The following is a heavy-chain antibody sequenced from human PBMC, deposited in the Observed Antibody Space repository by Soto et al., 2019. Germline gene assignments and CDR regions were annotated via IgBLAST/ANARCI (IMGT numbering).Heavy chain of an antibody. Sequence: PGGSLRLSCAASGFTFSDYYMSWIRQAPGKGLEWVSYISSSSSYTNYADSVKGRFTISRDNAKNSLYLQMNSLRAEDTAVYYCARDRVGSYWYFDLWGRGTLVTVSS. CDR2: ISSSSSYT. CDR3: ARDRVGSYWYFDL. CDR1: GFTFSDYY. D-gene: IGHD1-26*01. J-gene: IGHJ2*01. V-gene: IGHV3-11*05.